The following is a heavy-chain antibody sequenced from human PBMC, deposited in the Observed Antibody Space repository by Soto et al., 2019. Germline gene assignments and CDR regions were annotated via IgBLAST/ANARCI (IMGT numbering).Heavy chain of an antibody. CDR2: ISAYNGNT. V-gene: IGHV1-18*01. CDR3: ARDGYGDYLRGGSYYYYYGMDV. CDR1: GYTFTSYG. J-gene: IGHJ6*02. D-gene: IGHD4-17*01. Sequence: QVQLVQSGAEVKKPGASVKVSCKASGYTFTSYGISWVRQAPGQGLEWMGWISAYNGNTNYAQKLQGRVTMTTDTSTSTAYMELRSLRSDDTAVYYCARDGYGDYLRGGSYYYYYGMDVWGQGTTVTVSS.